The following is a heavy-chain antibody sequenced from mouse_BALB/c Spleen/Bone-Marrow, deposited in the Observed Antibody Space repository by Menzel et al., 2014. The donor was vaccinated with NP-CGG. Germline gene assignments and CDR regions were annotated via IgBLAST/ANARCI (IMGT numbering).Heavy chain of an antibody. J-gene: IGHJ3*01. Sequence: VTLVASGPGLVAPSQSLSITCTVSGFSLTSYGAHWVRPPPGKGLEWLGAIWAGGSTNYNSALMSRLSITKDNSKSQVILEMDSLQTDDTAMYYCARVFTTATWGFAYWGQGTLVTVSA. V-gene: IGHV2-9*02. CDR3: ARVFTTATWGFAY. CDR1: GFSLTSYG. D-gene: IGHD1-2*01. CDR2: IWAGGST.